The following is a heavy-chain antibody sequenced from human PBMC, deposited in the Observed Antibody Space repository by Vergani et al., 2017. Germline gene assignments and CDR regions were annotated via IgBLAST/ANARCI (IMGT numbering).Heavy chain of an antibody. V-gene: IGHV1-46*03. CDR1: GYTFTSYY. D-gene: IGHD1-7*01. Sequence: QVQLVQSGAEVKKPGASVKVSCKASGYTFTSYYMHWVRQAPGQGLEWMGIINPSGGSTSYAQKFQGRVTMTRDTSTSTVDMELSSLRSEDTAVYYCAREPLPQELSLNYFDYWGQGTLVTVSS. CDR2: INPSGGST. J-gene: IGHJ4*02. CDR3: AREPLPQELSLNYFDY.